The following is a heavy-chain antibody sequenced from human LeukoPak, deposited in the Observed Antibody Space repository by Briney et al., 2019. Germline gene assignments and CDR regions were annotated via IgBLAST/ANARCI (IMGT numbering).Heavy chain of an antibody. V-gene: IGHV5-51*01. Sequence: KAGESLKISCKASSYSFTSYWIVWVRQMPGKGLEWMGTIYPGDSDTRYSPSFEGQVTLSADKSIRTAYLQWNSLKASDTAMYYCARGESYYYDDSGYYPYFDYWGQGTLVTVSS. J-gene: IGHJ4*02. D-gene: IGHD3-22*01. CDR2: IYPGDSDT. CDR3: ARGESYYYDDSGYYPYFDY. CDR1: SYSFTSYW.